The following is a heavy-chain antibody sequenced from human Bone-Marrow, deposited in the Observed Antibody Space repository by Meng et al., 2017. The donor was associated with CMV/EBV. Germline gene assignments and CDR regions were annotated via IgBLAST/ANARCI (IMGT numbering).Heavy chain of an antibody. D-gene: IGHD6-13*01. CDR1: GFTFSSYE. CDR3: ARWGSSSWHYYYYGMDV. V-gene: IGHV3-48*03. Sequence: GGSLRLSCAASGFTFSSYEMNWVRQAPGKGLEWVSYISSSGSTIYYADSVKGRFTISRDNAKNSLYLQMNSLRAEDTAVYYCARWGSSSWHYYYYGMDVWGQGTTVTVSS. J-gene: IGHJ6*02. CDR2: ISSSGSTI.